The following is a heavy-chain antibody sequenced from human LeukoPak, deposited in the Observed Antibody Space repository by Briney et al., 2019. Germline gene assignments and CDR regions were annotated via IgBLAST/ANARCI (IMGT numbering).Heavy chain of an antibody. CDR2: IYHSGNT. D-gene: IGHD2-8*02. CDR1: GGPISRGNW. V-gene: IGHV4-4*02. J-gene: IGHJ4*02. CDR3: ARGQSWSFDY. Sequence: PSGTLSLTCAVSGGPISRGNWWSWVRQPPGKGLEWIGEIYHSGNTNYNPSLKSRVTISVDKSKNQFSLRVSSVTAADTAVYYCARGQSWSFDYWGQGTLVTVST.